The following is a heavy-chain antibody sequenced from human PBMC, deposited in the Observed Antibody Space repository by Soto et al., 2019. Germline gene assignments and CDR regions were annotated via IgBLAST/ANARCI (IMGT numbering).Heavy chain of an antibody. CDR3: ARDYYYSVDV. D-gene: IGHD3-10*01. CDR2: IHSGGDT. Sequence: LGGSLRLSCAASGFAVSSNYMTWVRQAPGKGLEWVSVIHSGGDTHYADSVRGRFTISRDNSKNTLYLQMNSLRPEDTAVYYCARDYYYSVDVWGQGTSVTVSS. J-gene: IGHJ6*02. CDR1: GFAVSSNY. V-gene: IGHV3-66*01.